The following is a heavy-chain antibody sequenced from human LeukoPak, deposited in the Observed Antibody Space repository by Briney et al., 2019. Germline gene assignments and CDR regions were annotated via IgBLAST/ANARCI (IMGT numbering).Heavy chain of an antibody. D-gene: IGHD5-18*01. V-gene: IGHV4-39*01. CDR1: GGSTSSSSYY. CDR2: IYYSGNT. Sequence: SETLSLTCTVSGGSTSSSSYYWGWIRQPPGKGLEWIGSIYYSGNTYYNPSLKSRVTISVDTSKNQFSLNLSSVTAADTAVYYCARSLTDNVETAMAPAGYWGQGTLVTVSS. J-gene: IGHJ4*02. CDR3: ARSLTDNVETAMAPAGY.